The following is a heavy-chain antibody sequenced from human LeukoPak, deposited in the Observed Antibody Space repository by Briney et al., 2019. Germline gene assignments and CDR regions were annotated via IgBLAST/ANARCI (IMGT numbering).Heavy chain of an antibody. V-gene: IGHV1-69*05. CDR3: ARADPQGWGWFDP. CDR2: IIPIFGTA. D-gene: IGHD3-16*01. CDR1: GGTFNSYA. J-gene: IGHJ5*02. Sequence: SVKVSCKASGGTFNSYAISWVRQAPGQGLEWMGGIIPIFGTANYAQKFQGRVTITTDESTSTAYMELRSLRSDDTAVYYCARADPQGWGWFDPWGQGTLVTVSS.